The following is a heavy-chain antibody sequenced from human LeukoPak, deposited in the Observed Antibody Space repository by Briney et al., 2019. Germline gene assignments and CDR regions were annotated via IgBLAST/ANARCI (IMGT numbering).Heavy chain of an antibody. CDR3: GLSTTRVTTRTLDH. Sequence: SETLSLTCIVSGGSIRSDDSYWSWIRQTPGKGLEWIGEISQSGVTKYNPSLESRVTISQDTSKNQSPLKLTSVTAADTAVYYCGLSTTRVTTRTLDHWGQGTLVTVSS. J-gene: IGHJ4*02. CDR1: GGSIRSDDSY. V-gene: IGHV4-61*08. D-gene: IGHD4-17*01. CDR2: ISQSGVT.